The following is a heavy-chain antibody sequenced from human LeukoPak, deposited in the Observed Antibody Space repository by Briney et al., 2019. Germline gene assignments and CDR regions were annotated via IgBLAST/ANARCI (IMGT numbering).Heavy chain of an antibody. D-gene: IGHD3-22*01. CDR1: GFTFSSYA. Sequence: GGSLRLSCAASGFTFSSYAMSWVRQAPGKGLEWVSAISGSGGSTYYADSVKGRFTISRDSSKNTLYLQMNSLRAEDTAVYYCAKQRAYATMTHFDYWGQGTLVTVSS. V-gene: IGHV3-23*01. CDR2: ISGSGGST. J-gene: IGHJ4*02. CDR3: AKQRAYATMTHFDY.